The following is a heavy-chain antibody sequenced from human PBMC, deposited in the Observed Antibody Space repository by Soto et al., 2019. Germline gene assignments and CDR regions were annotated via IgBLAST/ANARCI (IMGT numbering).Heavy chain of an antibody. V-gene: IGHV1-18*01. J-gene: IGHJ4*02. CDR1: GYTFTDFG. CDR3: ARGRDYGDFYFDY. Sequence: QVQLVQSGAEVKKPGASVKVSCRASGYTFTDFGISWVRQAPGQGLEWVGWISPYNGNTQYAENLQGRVTMTTDTSTNTAYMELRSLRPDDTAVYYCARGRDYGDFYFDYWGQGTLVTVSS. CDR2: ISPYNGNT. D-gene: IGHD4-17*01.